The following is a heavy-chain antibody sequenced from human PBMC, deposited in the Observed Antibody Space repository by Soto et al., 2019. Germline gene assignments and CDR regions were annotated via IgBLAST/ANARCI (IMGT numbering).Heavy chain of an antibody. CDR2: ISHLEST. J-gene: IGHJ4*02. CDR3: ARGIGYSAQDY. D-gene: IGHD1-1*01. V-gene: IGHV4-30-2*06. CDR1: GASISYGGFS. Sequence: SETLSLTCTVSGASISYGGFSWSWIRQSPGKGLEWIGYISHLESTYFHPSFKSRLTMSIDRTRNQFSLKLSSVTADDTAVYYCARGIGYSAQDYWGQGTLVTVSS.